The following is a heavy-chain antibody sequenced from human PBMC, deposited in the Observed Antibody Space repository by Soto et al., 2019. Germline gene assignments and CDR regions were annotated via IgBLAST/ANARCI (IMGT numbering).Heavy chain of an antibody. CDR1: GFTFTDYY. CDR2: ISSSGSTI. D-gene: IGHD6-13*01. J-gene: IGHJ4*02. CDR3: ARRSGTDKFFFDY. V-gene: IGHV3-11*01. Sequence: GGSLRLSCAASGFTFTDYYMTWIRQAPGKGLEWVSYISSSGSTIYSADSVKGRFTISRDNAKNSLYLQMNSLRAEDTAVYYCARRSGTDKFFFDYWGQGALVTVSS.